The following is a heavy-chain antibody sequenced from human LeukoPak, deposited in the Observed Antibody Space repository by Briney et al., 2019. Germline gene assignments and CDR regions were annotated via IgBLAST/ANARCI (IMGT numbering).Heavy chain of an antibody. D-gene: IGHD1-26*01. CDR3: AKDRGGSYPGGFDS. V-gene: IGHV3-23*01. Sequence: GGSLRLSCAASGFTFSIYAMNWVRQAPGKGLEWVSAIRGTDDSTYYADSVKGRFTISRDDSKNTLYLQMNSLRAEDTAVYYCAKDRGGSYPGGFDSWGQGTLVTVSS. CDR1: GFTFSIYA. J-gene: IGHJ4*02. CDR2: IRGTDDST.